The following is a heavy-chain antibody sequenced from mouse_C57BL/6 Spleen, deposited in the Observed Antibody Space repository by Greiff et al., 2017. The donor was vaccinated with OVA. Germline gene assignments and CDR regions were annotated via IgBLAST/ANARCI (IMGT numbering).Heavy chain of an antibody. CDR3: ARETYYDYSYAMDY. CDR1: GYSITSGYY. CDR2: ISYDGSN. J-gene: IGHJ4*01. V-gene: IGHV3-6*01. Sequence: EVQRVESGPGLVKPSQSLSLTCSVTGYSITSGYYWNWIRQFPGNKLEWMGYISYDGSNNYNPSLKNRISITRDTSKNQFFLKLNSVTTEDTATYYCARETYYDYSYAMDYWGQGTSVTVSS. D-gene: IGHD2-4*01.